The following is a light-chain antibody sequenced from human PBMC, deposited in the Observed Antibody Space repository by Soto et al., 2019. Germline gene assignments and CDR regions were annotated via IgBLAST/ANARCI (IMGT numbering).Light chain of an antibody. CDR1: QSVSRD. CDR2: GAS. Sequence: EIVRTQSPATLSVSPGERATLSCRASQSVSRDLAWYQQRPCQAHRLLISGASSRATGIPDRFSGSGSGTDFTPTISRLEPEDFAVYYCQQYGSSPPWTFGQGTKVDIK. CDR3: QQYGSSPPWT. V-gene: IGKV3-20*01. J-gene: IGKJ1*01.